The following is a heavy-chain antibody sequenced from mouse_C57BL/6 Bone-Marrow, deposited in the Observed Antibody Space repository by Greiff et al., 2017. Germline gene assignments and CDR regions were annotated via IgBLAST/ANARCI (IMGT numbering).Heavy chain of an antibody. Sequence: EVKLVESEGGLVQPGSSMKLSCTASGFTFSDYYMAWVRQVPEKGLEWVANINYDGSSTYYLDSLKSRFIISRDNAKNILYLQMSSLKSEDTATYYCAREFYYGSRYFDVWGTGTTVTVSS. CDR2: INYDGSST. D-gene: IGHD1-1*01. J-gene: IGHJ1*03. CDR3: AREFYYGSRYFDV. CDR1: GFTFSDYY. V-gene: IGHV5-16*01.